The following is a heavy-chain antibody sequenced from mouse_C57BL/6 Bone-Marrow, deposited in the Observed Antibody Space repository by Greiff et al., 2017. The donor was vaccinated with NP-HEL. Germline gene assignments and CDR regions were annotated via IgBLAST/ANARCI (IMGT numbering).Heavy chain of an antibody. CDR3: KTAQATVAY. CDR2: IDPETGGT. J-gene: IGHJ3*01. D-gene: IGHD3-2*02. Sequence: QVQLKESGAELVRPGASVTLSCKASGYTFTDYEMHWVKQTPVHGLEWIGAIDPETGGTAYNQKFKGKAILTADKSSSTAYMELRSLTSEDSAVYYCKTAQATVAYWGQGTLVTVSA. CDR1: GYTFTDYE. V-gene: IGHV1-15*01.